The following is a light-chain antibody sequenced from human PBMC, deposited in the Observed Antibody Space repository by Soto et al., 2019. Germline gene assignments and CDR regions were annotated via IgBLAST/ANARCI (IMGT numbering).Light chain of an antibody. Sequence: EIVMTQSPATLSLSLGERATLSCRASQSISRNLAWYHQRPGQAPRLLIYAASTRATGILARFSGSGSGTDFTLTISGLQSEDFGVYFCQQYNNWPPRYTFGQGTKLEIK. CDR2: AAS. CDR3: QQYNNWPPRYT. J-gene: IGKJ2*01. V-gene: IGKV3-15*01. CDR1: QSISRN.